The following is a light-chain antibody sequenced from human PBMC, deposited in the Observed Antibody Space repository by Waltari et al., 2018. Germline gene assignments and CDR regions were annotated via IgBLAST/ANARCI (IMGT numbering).Light chain of an antibody. CDR2: AAS. CDR1: QGISSY. Sequence: IQLTQSPSFLSASVGDRFTITCRASQGISSYLTWFQQKPGKAPKLLIYAASTLQSGVPSRFSGSGSGTEFTLTISSLQPEDFATYYCHQVNTYPLTFGGGTKVEIK. V-gene: IGKV1-9*01. J-gene: IGKJ4*01. CDR3: HQVNTYPLT.